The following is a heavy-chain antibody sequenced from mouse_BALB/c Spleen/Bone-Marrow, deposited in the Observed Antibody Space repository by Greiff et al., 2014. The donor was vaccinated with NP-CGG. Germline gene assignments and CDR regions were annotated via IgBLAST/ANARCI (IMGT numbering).Heavy chain of an antibody. CDR1: GYTFTSYW. CDR3: ATGET. CDR2: ISPGSDST. Sequence: QVHVKQSGAELVKPGTSVTMSCQASGYTFTSYWMHWVKQRPGPGLEWIGDISPGSDSTNYNENFKSNATLTVDTSSSTAYMQLSSRTSEDAAVYYGATGETWGQGTTLTGSS. J-gene: IGHJ2*01. V-gene: IGHV1-55*01.